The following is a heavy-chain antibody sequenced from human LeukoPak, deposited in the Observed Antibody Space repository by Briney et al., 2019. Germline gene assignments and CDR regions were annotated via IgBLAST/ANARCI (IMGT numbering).Heavy chain of an antibody. D-gene: IGHD2-2*01. CDR2: ISWNSGSI. V-gene: IGHV3-9*01. J-gene: IGHJ4*02. CDR3: AKGAVPAANLESFDY. Sequence: GGSLRPSCAASGFTFDDYAMHWVRQAPGKGLEWVSGISWNSGSIGYADSVKGRFTISRDNAKNSLYLQMNSLRAEDTALYYCAKGAVPAANLESFDYWGQGTLVTVSS. CDR1: GFTFDDYA.